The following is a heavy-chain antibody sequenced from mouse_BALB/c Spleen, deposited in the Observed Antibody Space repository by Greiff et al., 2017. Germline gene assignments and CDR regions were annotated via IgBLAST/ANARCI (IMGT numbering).Heavy chain of an antibody. CDR2: ISYSGST. V-gene: IGHV3-8*02. CDR3: ARYRYDYDWYFDV. CDR1: GDSITSGY. D-gene: IGHD2-4*01. J-gene: IGHJ1*01. Sequence: EVQLQQSGPSLVKPSQTLSLTCSVTGDSITSGYWNWIRKFPGNKLEYMGYISYSGSTYYNPSLKSRISITRDTSKNQYYLQLNSVTTEDTATYDCARYRYDYDWYFDVWGAGTTVTVSS.